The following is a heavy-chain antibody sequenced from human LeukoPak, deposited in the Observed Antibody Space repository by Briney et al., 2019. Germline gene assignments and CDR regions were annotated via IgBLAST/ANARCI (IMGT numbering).Heavy chain of an antibody. Sequence: GASVKVSCKVSGYTLTELSMHWVRQAPGKGLEWMGGFDPEDGETIYAQKVQGRVTMTEDTSTDTAYMELSNLRSEDTAVYYCATSHGSGSPVDYWGQGTLVTVS. J-gene: IGHJ4*02. CDR3: ATSHGSGSPVDY. V-gene: IGHV1-24*01. D-gene: IGHD1-26*01. CDR1: GYTLTELS. CDR2: FDPEDGET.